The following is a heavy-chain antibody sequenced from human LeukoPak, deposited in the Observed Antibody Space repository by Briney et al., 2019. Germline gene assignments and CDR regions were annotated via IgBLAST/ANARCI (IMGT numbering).Heavy chain of an antibody. D-gene: IGHD3-10*01. J-gene: IGHJ4*02. CDR3: ARDSGSGSYYRL. CDR1: GYTFTGYY. CDR2: INPNSGGT. Sequence: AASVKVSCKASGYTFTGYYMHWVRQAPGQGLEWMGWINPNSGGTNYAQKFQGRVTMTRDTSISTAYMELSRLRSDGTAVYYCARDSGSGSYYRLWGQGTLVTVSS. V-gene: IGHV1-2*02.